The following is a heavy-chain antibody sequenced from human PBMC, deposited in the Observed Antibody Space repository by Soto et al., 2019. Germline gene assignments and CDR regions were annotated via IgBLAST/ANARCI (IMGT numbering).Heavy chain of an antibody. Sequence: PGGSLRLSCAASGFTFSTYAMSWVRQAPGKGLEWVSDVNGSDGTIYYADSVKGRFTISRDNAKNSLYLQMNSLRDEDTAVYYCAREGSPPWGGWSYNWFDPWGQGTLVTVSS. CDR2: VNGSDGTI. J-gene: IGHJ5*02. V-gene: IGHV3-48*02. CDR3: AREGSPPWGGWSYNWFDP. CDR1: GFTFSTYA. D-gene: IGHD6-19*01.